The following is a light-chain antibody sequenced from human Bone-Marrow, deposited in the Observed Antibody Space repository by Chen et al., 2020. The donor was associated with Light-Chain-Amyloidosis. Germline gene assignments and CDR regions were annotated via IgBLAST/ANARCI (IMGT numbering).Light chain of an antibody. Sequence: SYVLTQPSSVSVAPGPTATIVCGGNNIGSTGVHWYQQTPVQAPLLVVYDDSDRPSGIPERLSGSNSGNTATLTSSRVEAGDEADYYCQVWDRGSDRPVFGGGTKLTVL. CDR1: NIGSTG. CDR2: DDS. CDR3: QVWDRGSDRPV. V-gene: IGLV3-21*02. J-gene: IGLJ3*02.